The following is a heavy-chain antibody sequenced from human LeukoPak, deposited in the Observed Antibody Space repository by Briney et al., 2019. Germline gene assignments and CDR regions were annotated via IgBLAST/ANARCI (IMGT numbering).Heavy chain of an antibody. D-gene: IGHD2-15*01. J-gene: IGHJ3*02. CDR3: ARDKCSGGSCYPHDAFDI. CDR2: ISSSSSYI. CDR1: GFTFSSYS. V-gene: IGHV3-21*01. Sequence: GGSLRLSCAASGFTFSSYSMNWVRQAPGKGLEGVSSISSSSSYIYYADSVKGRFTNSRDNAKNSLYLQMNSLRAEDTAVYYCARDKCSGGSCYPHDAFDIWGQGTMVTVSS.